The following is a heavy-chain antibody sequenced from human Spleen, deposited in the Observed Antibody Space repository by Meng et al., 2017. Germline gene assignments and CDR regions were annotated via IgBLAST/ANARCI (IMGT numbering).Heavy chain of an antibody. Sequence: QRQESGPGLVKPSETLSLTCTVSGGSFSSSSYNWGWIRQPPGKGLEWIGSIYYSGSTYYNPSLKSRVTISVDTSKNQFSLKLSSVTAADTAVYYCALAGYSSGWYVEYFQHWGQGTLVTVSS. CDR3: ALAGYSSGWYVEYFQH. CDR1: GGSFSSSSYN. D-gene: IGHD6-19*01. J-gene: IGHJ1*01. V-gene: IGHV4-39*07. CDR2: IYYSGST.